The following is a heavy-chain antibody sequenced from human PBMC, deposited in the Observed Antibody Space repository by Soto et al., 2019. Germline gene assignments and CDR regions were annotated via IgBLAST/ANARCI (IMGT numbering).Heavy chain of an antibody. CDR3: AKALINYDILTGLYMDV. V-gene: IGHV3-30*18. Sequence: QVRLVESGGGVVQPGRSLRLSCAASGFTFSSYGMHWVRQAPGKGLEWVAVISYDGSNKYYADSVKGRFTISRDNSKNTLYLQMNSLRAEDTAVYYCAKALINYDILTGLYMDVWGKGTTVTVSS. CDR2: ISYDGSNK. J-gene: IGHJ6*03. D-gene: IGHD3-9*01. CDR1: GFTFSSYG.